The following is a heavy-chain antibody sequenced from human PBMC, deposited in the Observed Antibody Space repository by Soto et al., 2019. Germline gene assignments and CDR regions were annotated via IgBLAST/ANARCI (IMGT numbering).Heavy chain of an antibody. CDR1: GGSISSYY. D-gene: IGHD5-12*01. Sequence: TSETLSLTCTVSGGSISSYYWSWIRQPPGKGLEWIGYIYYSGSTNYNPSLKSRVTISVDTSKNQFSLKLSSVTAADTAVYYCAREVATWPSLFDPWGQGTLVTVSS. J-gene: IGHJ5*02. V-gene: IGHV4-59*01. CDR3: AREVATWPSLFDP. CDR2: IYYSGST.